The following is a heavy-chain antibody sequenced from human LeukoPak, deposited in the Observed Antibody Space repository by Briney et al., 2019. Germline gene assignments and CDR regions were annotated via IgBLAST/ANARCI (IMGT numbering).Heavy chain of an antibody. CDR1: GGSISSSTYY. Sequence: SETLSLTCTVSGGSISSSTYYWAWIRQPPGKGLEWIGSIYYSGRTSYKPSLKSRVTISVDTSKNQFSLKLSSVTAADTAVYYCARDKLDCSSTSCYREYYYYYYMDVWGKGTTVTVSS. D-gene: IGHD2-2*01. V-gene: IGHV4-39*02. CDR2: IYYSGRT. J-gene: IGHJ6*03. CDR3: ARDKLDCSSTSCYREYYYYYYMDV.